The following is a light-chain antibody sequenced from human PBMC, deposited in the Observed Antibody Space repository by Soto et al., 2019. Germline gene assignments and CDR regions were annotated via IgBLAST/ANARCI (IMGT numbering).Light chain of an antibody. CDR1: QNISNY. CDR3: QQSYSTPRT. J-gene: IGKJ2*01. CDR2: ATS. V-gene: IGKV1-39*01. Sequence: DLQMTQSPSSLSASVGDRVTITCRASQNISNYLNWYQQKPGKAPKVLIYATSSLQSGVPSRFSGSGSGTDFTLTISSLQPEDFATYYCQQSYSTPRTFGQGTKLEIK.